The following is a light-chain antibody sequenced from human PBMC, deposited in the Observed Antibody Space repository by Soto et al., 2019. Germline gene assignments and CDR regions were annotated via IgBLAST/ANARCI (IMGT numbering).Light chain of an antibody. V-gene: IGLV2-14*03. CDR3: SSYTSSSTRV. CDR1: SSDVGGYNY. CDR2: DVS. Sequence: QSALTQPASLSGSPGQSITISCAGTSSDVGGYNYVSWYQQHPGKAPKLMIYDVSNRPSGVSNHFSASKSGNTASLTISGLQAEDEADYYCSSYTSSSTRVFGTGTKVTVL. J-gene: IGLJ1*01.